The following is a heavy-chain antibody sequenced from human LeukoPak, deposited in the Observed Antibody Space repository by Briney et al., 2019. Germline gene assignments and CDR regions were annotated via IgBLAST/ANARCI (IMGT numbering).Heavy chain of an antibody. J-gene: IGHJ6*04. CDR2: ISYDGSNK. CDR3: AKNARDYGDYDHYGMDV. V-gene: IGHV3-30*18. CDR1: GFTFGTYA. D-gene: IGHD4-17*01. Sequence: GGSLRLSCAASGFTFGTYAMHWVRQAPGKGLEWVAVISYDGSNKYYADSVKGRFIISRDNSKNTLYLQMNTLRPEDTAVYYCAKNARDYGDYDHYGMDVWGKGTTVTVSS.